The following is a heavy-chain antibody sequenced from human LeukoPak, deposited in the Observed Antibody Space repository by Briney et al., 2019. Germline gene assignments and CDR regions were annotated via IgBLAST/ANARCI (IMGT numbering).Heavy chain of an antibody. V-gene: IGHV3-43D*03. CDR3: AKSDSSSYYYMDV. CDR2: ISWDGGST. Sequence: PGGSLRLSCAASGFTFDDYAMHWVRQAPGKGLEWVSLISWDGGSTYYADSVKGRFTISRDNSKNSLYLQMNSLRAEDAALYYCAKSDSSSYYYMDVWGKGTTVTVSS. CDR1: GFTFDDYA. J-gene: IGHJ6*03.